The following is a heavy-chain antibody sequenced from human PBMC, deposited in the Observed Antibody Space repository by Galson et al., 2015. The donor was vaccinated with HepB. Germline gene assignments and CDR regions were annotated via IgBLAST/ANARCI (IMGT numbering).Heavy chain of an antibody. CDR1: GYTLSGLS. CDR3: ATGYYESSGYHPFDP. J-gene: IGHJ5*02. D-gene: IGHD3-22*01. Sequence: SLRVSCKASGYTLSGLSMHWVRQAPGKGLEWMGGFSSEGGETIYAQKFQARVTMTEDTSTDTAYMELSSLRSEDTAVYYCATGYYESSGYHPFDPWGQGTLVTVSS. CDR2: FSSEGGET. V-gene: IGHV1-24*01.